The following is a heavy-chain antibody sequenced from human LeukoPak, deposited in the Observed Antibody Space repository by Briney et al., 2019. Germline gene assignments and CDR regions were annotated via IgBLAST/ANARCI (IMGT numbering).Heavy chain of an antibody. V-gene: IGHV3-30*02. Sequence: GGSLRPSCTASGFTFSNYGMHWVRQAPGKGRGWVALIRNMGRKNYYANSGKGRFTISRDKSKNTLYLQMNSLRAEDTAVYYCASLGATKMMPPIDSWGQGTLVTVSS. CDR3: ASLGATKMMPPIDS. CDR1: GFTFSNYG. CDR2: IRNMGRKN. D-gene: IGHD1-26*01. J-gene: IGHJ4*02.